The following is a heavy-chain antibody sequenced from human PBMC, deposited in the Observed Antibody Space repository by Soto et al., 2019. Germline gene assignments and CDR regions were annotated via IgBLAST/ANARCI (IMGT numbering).Heavy chain of an antibody. CDR3: ARYYDFWSGSKDGMDV. CDR2: IYYSGST. J-gene: IGHJ6*02. CDR1: GGSISSGDYY. Sequence: TSETLSLTCTVSGGSISSGDYYWSWIRQPPGKGLEWIGYIYYSGSTYYNPSLKSRVTISVDTSKNQFSLKLSSVTAADTAVYYCARYYDFWSGSKDGMDVWGQGTTVTVSS. D-gene: IGHD3-3*01. V-gene: IGHV4-30-4*01.